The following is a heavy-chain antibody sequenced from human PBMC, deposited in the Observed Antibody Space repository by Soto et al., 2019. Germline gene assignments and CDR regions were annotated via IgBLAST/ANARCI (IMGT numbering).Heavy chain of an antibody. CDR3: ARVPYYYDSSGYQYYFDY. J-gene: IGHJ4*02. CDR2: IYYSGNT. V-gene: IGHV4-30-4*01. CDR1: GGSISSGDYY. Sequence: PSETLSLTCTVSGGSISSGDYYWSWIRQPPGKGLEWIGYIYYSGNTYYNPSLKSRVTISVDTSKNQFSLKLSSVTAADTAVYYCARVPYYYDSSGYQYYFDYWGQGTLVTVSS. D-gene: IGHD3-22*01.